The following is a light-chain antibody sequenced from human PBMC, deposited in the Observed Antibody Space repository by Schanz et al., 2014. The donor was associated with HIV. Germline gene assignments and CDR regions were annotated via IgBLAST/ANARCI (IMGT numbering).Light chain of an antibody. V-gene: IGLV2-14*03. J-gene: IGLJ3*02. CDR2: DVT. Sequence: QSVLTQPASVSGSPGQSITISCTGTSSDVGGYNYVSWYQQHPDRAPKLLIFDVTNRPSGISPRFSGSKSGVTASLTISGLQSEDEADYYCAVWDDSLSGPVFGGGTKLTVL. CDR3: AVWDDSLSGPV. CDR1: SSDVGGYNY.